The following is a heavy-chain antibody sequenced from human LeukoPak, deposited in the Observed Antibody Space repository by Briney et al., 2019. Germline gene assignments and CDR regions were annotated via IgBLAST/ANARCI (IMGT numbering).Heavy chain of an antibody. CDR2: ISYDGSNK. CDR1: GFTFSSYA. CDR3: ARRDAEYQLPPYGMDV. D-gene: IGHD2-2*01. J-gene: IGHJ6*04. Sequence: PGGSLRLSCAASGFTFSSYAMHWVRQAPGKGLEWVAVISYDGSNKYYADSVKGRFTISRDNPKNTLYLQMNSLRAEDTAVYYCARRDAEYQLPPYGMDVWGKGTTVTVSS. V-gene: IGHV3-30*04.